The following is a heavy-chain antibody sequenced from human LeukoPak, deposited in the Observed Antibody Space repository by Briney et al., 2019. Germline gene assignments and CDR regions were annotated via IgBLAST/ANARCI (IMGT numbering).Heavy chain of an antibody. CDR2: IIPVFGTT. CDR3: ARGSAARPDGYFYYYYMDV. D-gene: IGHD6-6*01. CDR1: GGTFSSYA. Sequence: SVKVSCKASGGTFSSYAVSWVRLTPGQGLEWLGGIIPVFGTTTYAQKFQAKVTMTADKSTNTAYLEISSLTSDDTAVYYCARGSAARPDGYFYYYYMDVWGKGTTVTVSS. J-gene: IGHJ6*03. V-gene: IGHV1-69*06.